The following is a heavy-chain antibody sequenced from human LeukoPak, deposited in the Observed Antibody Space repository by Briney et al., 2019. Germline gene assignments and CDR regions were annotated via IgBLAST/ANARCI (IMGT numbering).Heavy chain of an antibody. CDR3: ARGSAVADNDAFDI. CDR1: GGSISSGGYY. J-gene: IGHJ3*02. D-gene: IGHD6-19*01. V-gene: IGHV4-30-2*01. Sequence: SQTLSLTCTVSGGSISSGGYYWSWIRQPPGKGLEWIGYIYHSGSTYYNPSLKSRVTISVDRSKNQFSLKLSSVTAADTAVYYCARGSAVADNDAFDIWGQGTMVTVSS. CDR2: IYHSGST.